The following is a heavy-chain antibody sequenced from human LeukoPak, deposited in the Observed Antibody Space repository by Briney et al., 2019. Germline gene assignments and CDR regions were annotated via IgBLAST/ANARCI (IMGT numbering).Heavy chain of an antibody. D-gene: IGHD5-18*01. J-gene: IGHJ4*02. CDR3: ARDYTAMVTGRIEPPRD. Sequence: GASVNVSCKSSGGTFRIYAISGVRQARAQGLECMGRIIPIFCTANYAQKFQGRVPITTDESTSTAYMELSSLRSEDTGVYYCARDYTAMVTGRIEPPRDWGQGTLVTVSS. CDR2: IIPIFCTA. V-gene: IGHV1-69*05. CDR1: GGTFRIYA.